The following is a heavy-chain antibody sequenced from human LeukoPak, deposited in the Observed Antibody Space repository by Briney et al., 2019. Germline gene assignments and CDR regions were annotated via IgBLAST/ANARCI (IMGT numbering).Heavy chain of an antibody. J-gene: IGHJ6*03. CDR1: GYTFTSYY. CDR3: ARGSSGWYYYYYMDV. V-gene: IGHV1-2*02. D-gene: IGHD6-19*01. CDR2: INPNSGGT. Sequence: GASVKVSCKASGYTFTSYYMHWVRQAPGQGLEWMGWINPNSGGTNYAQKFQGRVTMTRDTSISTAYMELSRLRSDDTAVYYCARGSSGWYYYYYMDVWGKGTTVTISS.